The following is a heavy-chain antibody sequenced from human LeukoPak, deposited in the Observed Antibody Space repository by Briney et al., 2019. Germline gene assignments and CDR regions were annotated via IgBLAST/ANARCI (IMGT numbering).Heavy chain of an antibody. CDR1: GFTFSSYW. V-gene: IGHV3-7*01. J-gene: IGHJ2*01. CDR2: IKQDGSEK. Sequence: PGGSLRLSCAASGFTFSSYWMSWVRQAPGKGLEWVANIKQDGSEKYYVDSVKGRFTISRDNAKNSLYLQMNSLRAEDTAVYYCARGPQRACTNGVCYPGYWYFDLWGRGTLVTVSS. D-gene: IGHD2-8*01. CDR3: ARGPQRACTNGVCYPGYWYFDL.